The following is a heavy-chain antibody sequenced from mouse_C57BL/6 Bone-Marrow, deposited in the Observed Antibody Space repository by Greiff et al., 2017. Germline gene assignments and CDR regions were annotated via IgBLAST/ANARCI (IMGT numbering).Heavy chain of an antibody. CDR2: IYPGNSDT. J-gene: IGHJ4*01. Sequence: EVQLQQSGTVLARPGASVKMSCKTSGYTFTSYWMHWVKQRPGQGLEWRGAIYPGNSDTSYNQKFKGKAKLTAVTSASTAYMELSSLTNEDSAVYYCTRGAYAMDYWGQGTSVTVSS. CDR3: TRGAYAMDY. CDR1: GYTFTSYW. V-gene: IGHV1-5*01.